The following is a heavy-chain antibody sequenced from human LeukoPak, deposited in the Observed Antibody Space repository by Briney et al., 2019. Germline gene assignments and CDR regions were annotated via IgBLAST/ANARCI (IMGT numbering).Heavy chain of an antibody. J-gene: IGHJ4*02. V-gene: IGHV5-51*01. CDR1: GYSFTSYW. D-gene: IGHD4-17*01. CDR2: IYPGDSDT. Sequence: GESLKISCKGSGYSFTSYWIGWVRQMPGKGLEWMGIIYPGDSDTRYSPSFQGQVTISAAKSISTAYLQWSSLKATATPMYYCARQTTVTPDYWGQGTQVTISS. CDR3: ARQTTVTPDY.